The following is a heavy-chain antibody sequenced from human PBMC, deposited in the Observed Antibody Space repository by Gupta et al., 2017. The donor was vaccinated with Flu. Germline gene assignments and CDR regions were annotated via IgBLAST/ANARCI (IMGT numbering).Heavy chain of an antibody. D-gene: IGHD2-8*02. CDR2: IRNKANSYTT. CDR3: SRGETGPSPPGRNDC. V-gene: IGHV3-72*01. Sequence: EVRLVESGGGLVQPGGYLRLSCVVSGFSFSEHYMDWIRQAPGKGLEWVGRIRNKANSYTTEYAASVKDRFTITRDDSKDSLYLQMNSLNNGDTAVYYCSRGETGPSPPGRNDCWGQGTLVTVSS. CDR1: GFSFSEHY. J-gene: IGHJ4*02.